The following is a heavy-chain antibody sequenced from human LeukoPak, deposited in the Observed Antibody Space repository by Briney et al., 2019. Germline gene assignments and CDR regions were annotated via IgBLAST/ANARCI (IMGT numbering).Heavy chain of an antibody. CDR2: IYPGDSDT. D-gene: IGHD3-10*01. J-gene: IGHJ4*02. V-gene: IGHV5-51*01. Sequence: TGESMKISCKGSGYSSTKCWIGWVRQMPGKGLEWMAIIYPGDSDTRYSPSFEGQVTLSVDKSSSTAYLQWSSLKASDTAMYYCARQTRDGSGSRGYVFDFWGQGTLVIVTS. CDR3: ARQTRDGSGSRGYVFDF. CDR1: GYSSTKCW.